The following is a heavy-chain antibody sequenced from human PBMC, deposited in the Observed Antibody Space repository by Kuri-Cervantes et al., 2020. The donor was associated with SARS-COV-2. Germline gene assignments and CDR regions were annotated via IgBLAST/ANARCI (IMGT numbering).Heavy chain of an antibody. Sequence: GSLRLSCAVYGGSFSGYYWSWIRQPPGKGLERIGEINHSGSTNYNPSLKSRVTISVDTSKNQFSLKLSSVTAADTAVYYCARGGMVRFLYYWGQGTLVTVSS. CDR3: ARGGMVRFLYY. CDR1: GGSFSGYY. J-gene: IGHJ4*02. CDR2: INHSGST. V-gene: IGHV4-34*01. D-gene: IGHD3-3*01.